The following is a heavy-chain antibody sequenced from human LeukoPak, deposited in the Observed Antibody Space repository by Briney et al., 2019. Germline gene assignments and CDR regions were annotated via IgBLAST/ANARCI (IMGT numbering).Heavy chain of an antibody. Sequence: GGSLRLSCAASGFIFSNYAMTWVRQAPGKGLEWVSVISGSGDATYYGDSVKGRFTISRDNSENTLFLQMNSLRDEDTAVYYCATEVDYGMDVWGKGTTVIVSS. CDR1: GFIFSNYA. D-gene: IGHD2-15*01. J-gene: IGHJ6*04. V-gene: IGHV3-23*01. CDR2: ISGSGDAT. CDR3: ATEVDYGMDV.